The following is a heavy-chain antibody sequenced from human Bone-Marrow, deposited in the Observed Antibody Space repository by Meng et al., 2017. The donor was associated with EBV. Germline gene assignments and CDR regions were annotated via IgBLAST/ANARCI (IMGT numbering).Heavy chain of an antibody. CDR2: LIPMSGAP. CDR1: GGTFSSDA. D-gene: IGHD3-10*01. V-gene: IGHV1-69*01. Sequence: GQLVQSGAEVKKPGSSVKVSCKTSGGTFSSDAISWVRQAPGQGLVWLGGLIPMSGAPYYAQNFQGRVTITADESTSTHYMELSNLRSEDTAMYYCASESGRGFTPDYWGQGTLVTVPS. J-gene: IGHJ4*02. CDR3: ASESGRGFTPDY.